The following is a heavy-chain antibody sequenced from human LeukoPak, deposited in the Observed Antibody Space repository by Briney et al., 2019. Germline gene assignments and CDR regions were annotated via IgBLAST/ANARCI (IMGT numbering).Heavy chain of an antibody. V-gene: IGHV4-39*01. J-gene: IGHJ4*02. CDR3: ASRGYSYGFLFDY. D-gene: IGHD5-18*01. CDR2: IYYSGST. CDR1: GGSISSSSYY. Sequence: SETLSLTCTVSGGSISSSSYYWGWLRQPPGTGREWIGSIYYSGSTYYNPSLKSRVTISVDTSKNQFSLKLSSVTAADTAVYYCASRGYSYGFLFDYWGQGTLVTVSS.